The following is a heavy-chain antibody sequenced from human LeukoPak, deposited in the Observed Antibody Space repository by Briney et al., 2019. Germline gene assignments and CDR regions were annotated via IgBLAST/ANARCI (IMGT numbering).Heavy chain of an antibody. CDR3: ARLKGDGYNSPFDY. Sequence: KPGESLKISRRGSGYSFTNYCIGWVRQMPGKGLELIGIIYPDDSDARYSSSYHVQVTITADKDNSTAYLQWSSLRVSDTAMYYCARLKGDGYNSPFDYWGQGTLVTVSS. D-gene: IGHD5-24*01. V-gene: IGHV5-51*01. J-gene: IGHJ4*02. CDR2: IYPDDSDA. CDR1: GYSFTNYC.